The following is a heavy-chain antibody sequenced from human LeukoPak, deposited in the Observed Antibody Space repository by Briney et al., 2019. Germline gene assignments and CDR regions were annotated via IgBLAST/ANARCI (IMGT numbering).Heavy chain of an antibody. CDR1: GFTFSSYA. CDR2: ISGSGDNT. CDR3: ARVGEMATNSFDY. J-gene: IGHJ4*02. V-gene: IGHV3-23*01. Sequence: GGSLRLSCEVSGFTFSSYAMSWVRQAPGKGLEWVSAISGSGDNTYYADSVKGRFTISRDNSKNTLYLQMNSLRAEDTAVYYCARVGEMATNSFDYWGQGTLVTVSS. D-gene: IGHD5-24*01.